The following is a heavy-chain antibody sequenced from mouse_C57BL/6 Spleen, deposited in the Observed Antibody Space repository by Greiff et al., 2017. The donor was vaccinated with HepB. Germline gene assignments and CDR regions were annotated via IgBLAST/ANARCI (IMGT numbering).Heavy chain of an antibody. CDR1: GYAFSSSW. Sequence: VQLQQSGPELVKPGASVKISCKASGYAFSSSWMNWVKQRPGKGLEWIGRIYPGDGDTNYNGKFKGKATLTADKSSSTAYMQLSSLTSEDSAVYFCAREDYYYGSSFAWFAYWGQGTLVTVSA. CDR3: AREDYYYGSSFAWFAY. CDR2: IYPGDGDT. D-gene: IGHD1-1*01. J-gene: IGHJ3*01. V-gene: IGHV1-82*01.